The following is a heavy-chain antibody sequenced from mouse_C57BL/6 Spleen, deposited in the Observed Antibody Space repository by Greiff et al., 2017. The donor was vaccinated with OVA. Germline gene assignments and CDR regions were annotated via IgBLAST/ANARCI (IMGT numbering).Heavy chain of an antibody. CDR2: IDPSDSET. J-gene: IGHJ2*01. V-gene: IGHV1-52*01. D-gene: IGHD1-1*01. CDR3: ARDYGLDY. CDR1: GYTFTSYW. Sequence: QVHVKQPGAELVRPGSSVKLSCKASGYTFTSYWMHWVKQRPIQGLEWIGNIDPSDSETHYNQKFKDKATLTVDKSSSTAYMQLSSLTSEDSAVYYCARDYGLDYWGQGTTLTVSS.